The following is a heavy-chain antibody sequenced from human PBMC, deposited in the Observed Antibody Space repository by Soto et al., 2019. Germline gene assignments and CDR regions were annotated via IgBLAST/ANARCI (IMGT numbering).Heavy chain of an antibody. CDR2: ISAYNGNT. Sequence: GASVKVSCKASGYTFTSYGISWVQQAPGQGLEWMGWISAYNGNTNYAQKLQGRVTMTTDTSTSTAYMELRSLRSDDTAVYYCARVNNWNYATPLYYFDYWGQGTLVTVSS. CDR3: ARVNNWNYATPLYYFDY. D-gene: IGHD1-7*01. V-gene: IGHV1-18*01. J-gene: IGHJ4*02. CDR1: GYTFTSYG.